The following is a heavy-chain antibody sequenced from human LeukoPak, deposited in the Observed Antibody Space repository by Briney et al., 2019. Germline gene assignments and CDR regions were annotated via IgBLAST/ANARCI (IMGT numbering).Heavy chain of an antibody. D-gene: IGHD3-22*01. V-gene: IGHV1-18*01. Sequence: ASVKVSCKTSGYNFANYGISWVRQAPGQGLEWMGWISGSNGNTNYAQSLQGRVIMTTDTSTTTVHMELRSLRSDDTAVYYCARVQAIEMRVEDLWGQGTLVTVSS. J-gene: IGHJ4*02. CDR2: ISGSNGNT. CDR1: GYNFANYG. CDR3: ARVQAIEMRVEDL.